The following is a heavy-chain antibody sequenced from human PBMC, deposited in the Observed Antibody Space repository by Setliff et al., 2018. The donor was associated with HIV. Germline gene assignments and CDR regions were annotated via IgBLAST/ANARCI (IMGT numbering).Heavy chain of an antibody. V-gene: IGHV4-34*01. CDR1: GGSFSGYY. CDR2: INHSGSA. Sequence: SETLSLTCAVYGGSFSGYYWSWIRQPPGKGLEWIGEINHSGSANYIPSIKSRVTISVDTSKTQFSLRLTSVTAADTAVYYCARGKGSRWYGGYFDYWGQGTLVTVSS. D-gene: IGHD6-13*01. CDR3: ARGKGSRWYGGYFDY. J-gene: IGHJ4*02.